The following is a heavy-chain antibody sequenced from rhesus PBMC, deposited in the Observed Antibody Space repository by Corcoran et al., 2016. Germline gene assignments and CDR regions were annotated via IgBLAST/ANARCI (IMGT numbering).Heavy chain of an antibody. CDR3: ARGAGSGCYLGDMCGLDS. V-gene: IGHV4S7*01. CDR1: GGSISRGYG. D-gene: IGHD2-21*01. Sequence: QVQLQESGPGLVKPSETLSLTCAVSGGSISRGYGWSWIRQPPGKGLGWIGHIYGSIESHSSNPSLKSRVTISKDTSKNQFSLKLSSVTAADTAVYYCARGAGSGCYLGDMCGLDSWGQGVVVTVSS. J-gene: IGHJ6*01. CDR2: IYGSIESH.